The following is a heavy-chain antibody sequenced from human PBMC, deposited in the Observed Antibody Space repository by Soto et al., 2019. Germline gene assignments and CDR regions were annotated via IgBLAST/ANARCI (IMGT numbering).Heavy chain of an antibody. D-gene: IGHD6-13*01. CDR3: ATRKIGSSWYDWFDP. CDR2: IYPGDSDT. CDR1: GYSFTSYW. J-gene: IGHJ5*02. Sequence: GESLKIYCKGSGYSFTSYWIGWVRQMPGKGLEWMGIIYPGDSDTRYSPSFQGQVTISADKSISTAYLQWSSLKASDTAMYYCATRKIGSSWYDWFDPLGQGTLVTVSS. V-gene: IGHV5-51*01.